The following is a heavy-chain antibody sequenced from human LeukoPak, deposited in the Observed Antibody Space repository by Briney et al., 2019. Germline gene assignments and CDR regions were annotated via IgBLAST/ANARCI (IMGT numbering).Heavy chain of an antibody. Sequence: NPGGSLRLSCAASGFTFSSYSMNWVRQAPGKGLEWVSSISSSSSYIYYADSVKGRFTISRDNAKNSLYLQMNSLRAEDTAVYYCAKGIDVVVTALFDIWGQGTMVTVSS. V-gene: IGHV3-21*01. CDR2: ISSSSSYI. CDR3: AKGIDVVVTALFDI. J-gene: IGHJ3*02. D-gene: IGHD2-21*02. CDR1: GFTFSSYS.